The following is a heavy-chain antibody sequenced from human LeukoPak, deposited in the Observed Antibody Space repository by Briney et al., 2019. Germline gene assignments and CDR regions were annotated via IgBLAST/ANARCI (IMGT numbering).Heavy chain of an antibody. CDR1: GGSISSGDYY. CDR3: ARRAFSSGYYYFDY. J-gene: IGHJ4*02. D-gene: IGHD3-22*01. Sequence: SQTLSLTCTVSGGSISSGDYYWSWIRQPPGKGLEWIGYIYYSGNTYYNPSLESRVTISVDTSENQFSLKLSSVTGADTAVYYCARRAFSSGYYYFDYWGQGTLVTVSS. CDR2: IYYSGNT. V-gene: IGHV4-30-4*01.